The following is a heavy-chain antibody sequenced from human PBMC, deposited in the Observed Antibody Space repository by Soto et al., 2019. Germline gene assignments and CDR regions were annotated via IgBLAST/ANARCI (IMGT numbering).Heavy chain of an antibody. CDR2: IYWNDDK. CDR1: GFSFSTSGVG. J-gene: IGHJ6*02. D-gene: IGHD2-2*01. V-gene: IGHV2-5*01. CDR3: VRQTTGSLTVPVAITPYYYLGFDV. Sequence: SGPTREPTQTLTLTCTFSGFSFSTSGVGVNWIRQPPGKALEWLALIYWNDDKRYSASLRSRLTITKDTAKNQVVLTLGNLDPVDTATYYCVRQTTGSLTVPVAITPYYYLGFDVWGQGTSVTVSS.